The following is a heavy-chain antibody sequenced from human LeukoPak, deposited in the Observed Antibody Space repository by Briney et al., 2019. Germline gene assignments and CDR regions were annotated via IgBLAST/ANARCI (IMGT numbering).Heavy chain of an antibody. CDR1: GYTFIGYY. CDR3: ARDRLEDRYYYYYGMDV. J-gene: IGHJ6*02. CDR2: INPSGGST. Sequence: ASVKVSCKASGYTFIGYYMHWVRQAPGQGLEWMGIINPSGGSTSYAQKFQGRVTMTRDTSTSTVYMELSSLRPEDTAVYYCARDRLEDRYYYYYGMDVWGQGTTVTVSS. D-gene: IGHD1-1*01. V-gene: IGHV1-46*01.